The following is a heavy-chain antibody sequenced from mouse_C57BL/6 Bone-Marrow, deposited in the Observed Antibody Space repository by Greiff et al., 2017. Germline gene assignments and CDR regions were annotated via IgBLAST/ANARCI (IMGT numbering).Heavy chain of an antibody. D-gene: IGHD2-4*01. CDR1: GYTFTSYW. CDR3: ARTGVVDYDGWYFDV. V-gene: IGHV1-64*01. CDR2: IHPNSGST. Sequence: QVQLQQPGAELVKPGASVKLSCKASGYTFTSYWMHWVKQRPGQGLEWIGMIHPNSGSTNYNEKFKSKATLTVDKSSSTAYMQLSSLTSEDSAVYYCARTGVVDYDGWYFDVWGTGTTVTVSS. J-gene: IGHJ1*03.